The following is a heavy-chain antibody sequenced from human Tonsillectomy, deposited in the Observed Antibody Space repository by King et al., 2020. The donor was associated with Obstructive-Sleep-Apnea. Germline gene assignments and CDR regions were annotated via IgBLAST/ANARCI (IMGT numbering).Heavy chain of an antibody. V-gene: IGHV3-21*01. CDR2: ISSSSSYI. J-gene: IGHJ6*02. Sequence: QLVQSGGGLVKPGGSLRLSCAASGFTFSSYSMNWVRQAPGKGLEWVLSISSSSSYIYYADSVKGRFTISRDNAKNSLYLQMNSLRAEDTAVYYCAREPDYYYGMDVWGQGTTVTVSS. CDR3: AREPDYYYGMDV. CDR1: GFTFSSYS.